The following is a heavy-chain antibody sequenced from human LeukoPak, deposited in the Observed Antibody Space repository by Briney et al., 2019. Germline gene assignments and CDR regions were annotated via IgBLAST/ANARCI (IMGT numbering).Heavy chain of an antibody. D-gene: IGHD3-3*01. J-gene: IGHJ4*02. CDR1: GSTVTGYY. V-gene: IGHV1-2*02. Sequence: ASVKLSCKASGSTVTGYYMHWVRRAPGQGLEWMGWINPNSGGTNYAQKFQGRVTIARDTSISTAYMGLRRLRSDATAVYYCSRGYLLRCFPNDYWGQGTLVTVSS. CDR2: INPNSGGT. CDR3: SRGYLLRCFPNDY.